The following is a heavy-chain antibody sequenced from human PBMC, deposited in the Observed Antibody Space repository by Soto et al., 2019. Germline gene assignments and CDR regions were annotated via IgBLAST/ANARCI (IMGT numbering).Heavy chain of an antibody. CDR2: IYYSGAT. CDR3: SREGYNYNGMDV. Sequence: QVQLQESGPGLVNPSQTLSLTCTVSGDSINNGDYYWSWVRHHPVKGLEWIGYIYYSGATSNNPSLKGRGTISLDTSASHFSLRLSSVTAADTAVYCCSREGYNYNGMDVWGQGTAVTVSS. CDR1: GDSINNGDYY. J-gene: IGHJ6*02. V-gene: IGHV4-31*03.